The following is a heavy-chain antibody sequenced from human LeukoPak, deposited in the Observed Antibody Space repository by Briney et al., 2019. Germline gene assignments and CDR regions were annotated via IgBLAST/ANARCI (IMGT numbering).Heavy chain of an antibody. CDR2: IYHSGST. J-gene: IGHJ4*02. D-gene: IGHD5-24*01. CDR1: GGSISSGGYS. CDR3: ARTRDGYNQYYFDY. Sequence: SQTLSLTCAVSGGSISSGGYSWSWIRQPPGKGLEWIGYIYHSGSTYYNPSLKSRVTISVDRSKNQFSLKLSSVTAADTAVYYCARTRDGYNQYYFDYWGQGTPVTVSS. V-gene: IGHV4-30-2*01.